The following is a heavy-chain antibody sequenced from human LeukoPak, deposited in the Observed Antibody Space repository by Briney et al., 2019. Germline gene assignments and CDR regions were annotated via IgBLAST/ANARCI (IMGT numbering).Heavy chain of an antibody. J-gene: IGHJ6*03. CDR3: ARQAQLWLHGNYYYYMDV. V-gene: IGHV4-59*01. CDR2: IYYSGST. CDR1: GGSISSYY. D-gene: IGHD5-18*01. Sequence: SETLSLTCTVSGGSISSYYWSWIRQPPGKGLEWIGYIYYSGSTNYNPSLKSRVTISVDTSKNQFSLKLSSVTAADTAVYYCARQAQLWLHGNYYYYMDVWGKGTMVTISS.